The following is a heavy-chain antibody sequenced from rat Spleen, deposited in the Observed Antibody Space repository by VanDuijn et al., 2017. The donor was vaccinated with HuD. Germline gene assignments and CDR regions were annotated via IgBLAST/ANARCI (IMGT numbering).Heavy chain of an antibody. J-gene: IGHJ1*01. Sequence: EVQLVESDGGLVQPGRSLKLSCTASGFTFNNYWMTWIRQAPGKGLEWAASITNTGGRTYYPASVKVPFPNTRDNAKSTLYLQMNSLRSEDTATYYCTRDVRTTPGYWYFDFWGPGTMVTVSS. D-gene: IGHD1-10*01. CDR1: GFTFNNYW. V-gene: IGHV5-31*01. CDR2: ITNTGGRT. CDR3: TRDVRTTPGYWYFDF.